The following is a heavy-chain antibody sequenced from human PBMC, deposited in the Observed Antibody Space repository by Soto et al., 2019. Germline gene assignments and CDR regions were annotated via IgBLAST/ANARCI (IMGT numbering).Heavy chain of an antibody. CDR3: ARQYPSSSRHFDH. CDR2: ISAGSSNI. Sequence: EVELVESGGGLVKPGGSLTLSCAASGFTFRTYYMIWVRQAPGKGLEWVSSISAGSSNIYYAPSVKGRFTISRDNAKDSLYLQITSLRAEDTAVYYCARQYPSSSRHFDHWGQGTLGTVSS. V-gene: IGHV3-21*01. CDR1: GFTFRTYY. D-gene: IGHD6-6*01. J-gene: IGHJ4*02.